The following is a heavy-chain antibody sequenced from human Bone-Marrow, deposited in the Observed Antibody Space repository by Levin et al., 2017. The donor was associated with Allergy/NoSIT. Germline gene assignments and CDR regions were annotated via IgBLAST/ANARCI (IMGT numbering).Heavy chain of an antibody. CDR1: GFTFGSYA. J-gene: IGHJ4*02. CDR2: MPYNENDK. V-gene: IGHV3-30*03. CDR3: ARVTEDNSYGSGYFDY. D-gene: IGHD3-10*01. Sequence: SCAASGFTFGSYAMHWVRQAPGKGLEWVAAMPYNENDKNYVDSVKGRFTISRDNSKNTLFLQMNSLRPEDTAVYYCARVTEDNSYGSGYFDYWGLGTLVTVSS.